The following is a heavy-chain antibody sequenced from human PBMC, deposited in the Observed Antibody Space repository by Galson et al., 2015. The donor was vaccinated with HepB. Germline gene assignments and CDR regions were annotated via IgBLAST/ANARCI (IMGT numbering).Heavy chain of an antibody. CDR1: GFIFNNYD. D-gene: IGHD2-15*01. Sequence: SLRLSCAASGFIFNNYDMHWVRQGTGKGLEWVSAIGSAGDTYYSDSVKGRFTISRENAKNSLYLQMNSLRAGDTAVYYCARVNPVDLHYYYYYGMDVWGQGTTVTVSS. J-gene: IGHJ6*02. CDR2: IGSAGDT. V-gene: IGHV3-13*01. CDR3: ARVNPVDLHYYYYYGMDV.